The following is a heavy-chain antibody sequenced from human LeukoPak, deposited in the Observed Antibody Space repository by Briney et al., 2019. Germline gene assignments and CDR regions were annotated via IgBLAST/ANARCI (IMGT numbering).Heavy chain of an antibody. CDR3: AIDPNWGTHS. CDR1: GFTFSTYT. CDR2: IGSSGGGI. V-gene: IGHV3-23*01. J-gene: IGHJ4*02. Sequence: GGSLRLSCAASGFTFSTYTMYWVRLPPGKRLEWVSIIGSSGGGIHYADPVKGRFTISRDNSKNALYLQMNSLRVEDTAVYYCAIDPNWGTHSWGQGVLVTVSS. D-gene: IGHD7-27*01.